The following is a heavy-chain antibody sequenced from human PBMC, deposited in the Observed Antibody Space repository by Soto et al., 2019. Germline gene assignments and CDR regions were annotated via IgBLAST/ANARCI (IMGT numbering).Heavy chain of an antibody. Sequence: SGPTLVNPTQTLTLTCTVSGFSLSNARMGVSWIRQPPGKALEWLAHIFSNDEKSYSTSLKSRLTISKDTSKSQVVLTMTNMDPVDTATYYCARHGRGVGARPLEYWGQGTLVTVSS. CDR3: ARHGRGVGARPLEY. CDR1: GFSLSNARMG. V-gene: IGHV2-26*01. D-gene: IGHD1-26*01. CDR2: IFSNDEK. J-gene: IGHJ4*02.